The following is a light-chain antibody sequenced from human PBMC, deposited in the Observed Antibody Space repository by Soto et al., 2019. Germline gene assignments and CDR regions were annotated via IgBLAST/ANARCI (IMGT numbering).Light chain of an antibody. Sequence: GLTQSPGTVSLSPGERATLSCRASQTVRNNYLAWYQQKPGQAPRLLIYGASNRATGIPDRFSGSGSGTDFTLTISRLEPEDFAVYYCQQYGSSGTFGQGTKVDIK. J-gene: IGKJ1*01. V-gene: IGKV3-20*01. CDR1: QTVRNNY. CDR2: GAS. CDR3: QQYGSSGT.